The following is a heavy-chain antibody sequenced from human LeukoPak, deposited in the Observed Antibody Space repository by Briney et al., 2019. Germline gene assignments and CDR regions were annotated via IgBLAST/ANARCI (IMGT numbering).Heavy chain of an antibody. CDR2: IKEDGTET. CDR1: GFRVISNW. Sequence: GGSLTLSCAASGFRVISNWMSWVRLAPGKGVEWVANIKEDGTETYYVDSVKGRFTISRDNAKNSLYLQMNSLRVEDTAVYYCAKEGRSLQTYWGQGTLVTVSS. V-gene: IGHV3-7*03. D-gene: IGHD5-24*01. CDR3: AKEGRSLQTY. J-gene: IGHJ4*02.